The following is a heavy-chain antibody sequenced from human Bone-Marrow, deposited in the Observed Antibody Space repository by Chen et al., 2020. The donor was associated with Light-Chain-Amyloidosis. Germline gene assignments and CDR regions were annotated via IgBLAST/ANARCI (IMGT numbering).Heavy chain of an antibody. CDR3: AKDALLSVSYRETT. CDR2: ISGRVGST. J-gene: IGHJ5*02. CDR1: GFTFSSYA. Sequence: EVQLLESGGGLVQPGGSLRLSCAASGFTFSSYAMTWVRQAPGKGLEWVSTISGRVGSTYYADSVKGRFTISKDNAKNTPNLQMNSLRAEDSAVYYCAKDALLSVSYRETTWGQGTLVTVST. D-gene: IGHD3-16*01. V-gene: IGHV3-23*01.